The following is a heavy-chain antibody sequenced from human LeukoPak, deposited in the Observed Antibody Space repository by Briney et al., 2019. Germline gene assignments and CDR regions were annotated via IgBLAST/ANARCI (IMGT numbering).Heavy chain of an antibody. J-gene: IGHJ5*02. CDR3: ARTLTLPNWFDP. CDR1: GYTFTSYY. V-gene: IGHV1-46*01. Sequence: ASVTVSCKASGYTFTSYYLHWVRQAPGQGLEWMGIINPSGGSTSYAQKFQGRVTMTRDTSTSTVYMEPSSLRSEDTAVYYCARTLTLPNWFDPWGQGTLVTVSS. D-gene: IGHD2-21*02. CDR2: INPSGGST.